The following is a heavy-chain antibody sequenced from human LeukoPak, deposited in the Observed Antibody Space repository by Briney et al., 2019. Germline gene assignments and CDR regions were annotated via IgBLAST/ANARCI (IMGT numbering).Heavy chain of an antibody. V-gene: IGHV3-9*01. CDR1: GFTFDDYA. D-gene: IGHD3-22*01. CDR3: AKGNYYDLPYYFDY. CDR2: ISWNSGSI. J-gene: IGHJ4*02. Sequence: GRSLRLSCAASGFTFDDYAMHWVRQAPGKGLEGVSGISWNSGSIGYADSVKGRFTISRDNAKNSLYLQTNSLRAEDTALYYCAKGNYYDLPYYFDYWGQGTLVTVSS.